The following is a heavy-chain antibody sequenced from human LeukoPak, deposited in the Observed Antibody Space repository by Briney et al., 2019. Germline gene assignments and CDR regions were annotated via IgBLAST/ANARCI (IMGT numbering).Heavy chain of an antibody. CDR2: IYYSGST. J-gene: IGHJ4*02. D-gene: IGHD2-2*01. CDR1: GGSISSYY. V-gene: IGHV4-59*01. CDR3: ARYAFTSSSFDY. Sequence: SETLSLTCTVSGGSISSYYWSWIRQPPGKGLEWIGYIYYSGSTNYNPSLKSRVTISVDTSKNQFSLKLSSVTAVDTAVYYCARYAFTSSSFDYWGQGTLVTVSS.